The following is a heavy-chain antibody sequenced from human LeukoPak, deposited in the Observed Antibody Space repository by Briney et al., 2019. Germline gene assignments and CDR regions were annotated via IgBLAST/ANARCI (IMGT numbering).Heavy chain of an antibody. J-gene: IGHJ3*02. CDR2: IYYSGST. V-gene: IGHV4-59*01. CDR1: GGSISSYY. D-gene: IGHD6-13*01. CDR3: ASLYSSSWYDAFDI. Sequence: PSETLSLTCTVSGGSISSYYWSWVRQPPGKGLEWSGYIYYSGSTNYNPSLKSRGTISVDKSKNQFSLKLSSVTAADTAVYYCASLYSSSWYDAFDIWGQGTMVTVSS.